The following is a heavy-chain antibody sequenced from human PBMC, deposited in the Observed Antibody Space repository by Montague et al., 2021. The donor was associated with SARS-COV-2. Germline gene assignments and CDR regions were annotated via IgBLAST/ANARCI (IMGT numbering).Heavy chain of an antibody. D-gene: IGHD3-16*01. V-gene: IGHV4-4*08. J-gene: IGHJ4*02. CDR2: VYSSGTT. Sequence: SETLSLTCTVSSDSISCYYWGWIRQPPGKGLEWLGFVYSSGTTNYNPSLNSRIPITVDTSKNQFSLTLDSVAAAATAIYYCASLTQSDGDFWGQGALVTVSS. CDR1: SDSISCYY. CDR3: ASLTQSDGDF.